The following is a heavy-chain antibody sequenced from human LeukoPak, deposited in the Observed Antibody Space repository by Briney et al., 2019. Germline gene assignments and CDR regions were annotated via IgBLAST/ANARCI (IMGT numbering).Heavy chain of an antibody. Sequence: SETLSLTCAVYGGSFSGYYWSWIRQPPGKGLEWIGEINHSGSTNYNPSLKSRVTISVDRSKNQFSLKLSSVTAADTAVYYCARVVAARLYGMDVWGQGTTVTVSS. CDR2: INHSGST. D-gene: IGHD2-21*02. CDR3: ARVVAARLYGMDV. J-gene: IGHJ6*02. CDR1: GGSFSGYY. V-gene: IGHV4-34*01.